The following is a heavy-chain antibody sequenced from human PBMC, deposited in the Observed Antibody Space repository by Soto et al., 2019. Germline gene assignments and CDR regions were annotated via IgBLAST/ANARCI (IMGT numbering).Heavy chain of an antibody. Sequence: GGSLRLSSNFSFGMYIMDWVRQAPGKGLEWVASISSGSAFIKYADSVKGRFTISRDNTKNSVSLQMSSLRVEDTAMYYCTRDQGGSYDSWFDPWGRGTLVTVSS. D-gene: IGHD1-26*01. CDR2: ISSGSAFI. CDR1: FGMYI. CDR3: TRDQGGSYDSWFDP. V-gene: IGHV3-21*06. J-gene: IGHJ5*02.